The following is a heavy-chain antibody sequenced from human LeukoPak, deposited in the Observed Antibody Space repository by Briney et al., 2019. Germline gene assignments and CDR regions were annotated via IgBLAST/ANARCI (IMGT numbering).Heavy chain of an antibody. J-gene: IGHJ5*02. D-gene: IGHD6-19*01. CDR1: GFTFDSYW. CDR3: ARDHIAVAGINWFDP. V-gene: IGHV3-74*01. CDR2: INIDGSTT. Sequence: GGSLRLSCAASGFTFDSYWMHWVRQAPGTGLVWVSRINIDGSTTTYADSVKGRFTISRGNAKNTLYLQMNSLRAEDTAVYYCARDHIAVAGINWFDPWGQGTLVTVSS.